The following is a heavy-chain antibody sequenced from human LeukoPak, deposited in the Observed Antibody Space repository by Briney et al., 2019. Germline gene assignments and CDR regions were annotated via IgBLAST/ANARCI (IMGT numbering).Heavy chain of an antibody. CDR1: GYPISSGYY. V-gene: IGHV4-38-2*02. CDR3: ASGGNDPGTSDY. D-gene: IGHD3-16*01. Sequence: PSETLSLTCTVSGYPISSGYYWGWLRHPPGKGLEWIESIYHSGSTYYNPSLKSRITLSVDTSKNQFSLKLSSLTAADTAVYYCASGGNDPGTSDYWGQGTLVTVSS. J-gene: IGHJ4*02. CDR2: IYHSGST.